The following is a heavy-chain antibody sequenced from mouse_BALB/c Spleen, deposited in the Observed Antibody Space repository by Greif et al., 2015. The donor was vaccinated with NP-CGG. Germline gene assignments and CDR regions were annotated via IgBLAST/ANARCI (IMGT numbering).Heavy chain of an antibody. CDR1: GFTFSSYA. D-gene: IGHD2-12*01. CDR2: ISSGGSYT. CDR3: ARKGINDGNAMDY. V-gene: IGHV5-9-4*01. Sequence: EVQVVESGGGLVKPGGSLKLSCAASGFTFSSYAMSWVRQSPEKRLEWVAEISSGGSYTYYPDTVTGRFTISRDNAKNTLYLEMSSLRSEDTAMYYCARKGINDGNAMDYWDQGTSVTVSS. J-gene: IGHJ4*01.